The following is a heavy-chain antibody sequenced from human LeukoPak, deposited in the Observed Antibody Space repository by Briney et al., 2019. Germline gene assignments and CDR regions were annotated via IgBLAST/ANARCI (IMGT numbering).Heavy chain of an antibody. V-gene: IGHV3-9*02. CDR1: GFTSDDYA. Sequence: GGSLRLSCAASGFTSDDYAMHWVRQAPGKGLEWVSGISWNSGSIGYADSVKGRFTISRDNAKNSLYLQMNSLRAEDTALYYCAKDMKGGYSYGYTFDYWGQGTLVTVSS. D-gene: IGHD5-18*01. CDR3: AKDMKGGYSYGYTFDY. CDR2: ISWNSGSI. J-gene: IGHJ4*02.